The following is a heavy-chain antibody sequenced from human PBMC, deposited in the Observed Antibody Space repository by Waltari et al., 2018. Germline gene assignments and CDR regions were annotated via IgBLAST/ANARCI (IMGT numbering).Heavy chain of an antibody. J-gene: IGHJ4*02. CDR3: ARDGEGGSWY. CDR1: GFPFNSYA. Sequence: EVQLLESGGGLVQPGGSLRLYCAASGFPFNSYAKSWVRRAPGKGLEWVSAISGSGGSTYYADSVKGRFTISRDNSKNTLYLQMNSLRAEDTAVYYCARDGEGGSWYWGQGTLVTVSS. D-gene: IGHD3-10*01. V-gene: IGHV3-23*01. CDR2: ISGSGGST.